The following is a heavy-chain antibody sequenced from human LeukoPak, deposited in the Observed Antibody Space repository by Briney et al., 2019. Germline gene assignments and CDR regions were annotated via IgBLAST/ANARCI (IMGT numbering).Heavy chain of an antibody. D-gene: IGHD6-13*01. CDR3: ARVRDSSNWYWFDP. J-gene: IGHJ5*02. V-gene: IGHV4-61*02. CDR1: GGSISSGSYY. Sequence: SETLSLTCTVSGGSISSGSYYWSWIRQPAGKGLEWIGRIYTSGSTNYNPSLKSRVTISVDRSKNQFSLKLSSVTAADTAVYYCARVRDSSNWYWFDPWGQGTLATVSS. CDR2: IYTSGST.